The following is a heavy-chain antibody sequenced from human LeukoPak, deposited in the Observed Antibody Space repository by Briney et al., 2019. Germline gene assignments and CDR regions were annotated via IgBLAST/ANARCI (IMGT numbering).Heavy chain of an antibody. CDR2: INPNSGGT. V-gene: IGHV1-2*02. Sequence: ASVKVSCKASGYTFTGYYMHWVRQAPGQGLEWMGWINPNSGGTNYAQKFQGRVTMTRDTSISTAYMELSRLRSDDTAVYYCARVKMATIPGHGYYYYYMDVWGKGTTVTVSS. D-gene: IGHD5-24*01. CDR1: GYTFTGYY. J-gene: IGHJ6*03. CDR3: ARVKMATIPGHGYYYYYMDV.